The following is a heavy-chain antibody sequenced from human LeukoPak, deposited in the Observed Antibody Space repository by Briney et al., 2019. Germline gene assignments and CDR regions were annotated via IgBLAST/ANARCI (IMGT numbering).Heavy chain of an antibody. D-gene: IGHD2-8*01. CDR3: ARDPGYCFNGVCPDDAFDI. CDR1: GFIFSTCA. Sequence: GGSLRLSCTASGFIFSTCAMNWVRQAPGKGLEWVSSISSSSSYIYYADSVKGRFTISRDNAKNSLYLQMNSLRAEDTAVYYCARDPGYCFNGVCPDDAFDIWGQGTMVTVSS. J-gene: IGHJ3*02. V-gene: IGHV3-21*01. CDR2: ISSSSSYI.